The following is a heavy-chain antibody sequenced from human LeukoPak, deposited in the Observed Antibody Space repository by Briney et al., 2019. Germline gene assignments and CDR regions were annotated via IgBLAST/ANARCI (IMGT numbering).Heavy chain of an antibody. J-gene: IGHJ4*02. CDR2: MNPNSGNT. V-gene: IGHV1-8*01. Sequence: ASVKVSCKASGYTFTSYDINWVRQATGQGLEWMGWMNPNSGNTGYAQKFQGRVTMTRNTSISIAYMELSSLRSEDTAVYYCARFSKVAVAEPRKNFDYWGQGTLVTVSS. D-gene: IGHD6-19*01. CDR3: ARFSKVAVAEPRKNFDY. CDR1: GYTFTSYD.